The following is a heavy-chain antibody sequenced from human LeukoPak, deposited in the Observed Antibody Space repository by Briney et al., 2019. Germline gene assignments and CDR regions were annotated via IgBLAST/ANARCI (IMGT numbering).Heavy chain of an antibody. Sequence: GESLKISCKGSGYSFTSYWIAWVRQMPGKGLEWMGIIYPGDSDTRYSPSFQGQVTISADKSIITAYLQRSSLKASDTAMYYCARTHYYGSGSYFHFQHWGQGTLVTVSS. J-gene: IGHJ1*01. V-gene: IGHV5-51*01. CDR1: GYSFTSYW. D-gene: IGHD3-10*01. CDR2: IYPGDSDT. CDR3: ARTHYYGSGSYFHFQH.